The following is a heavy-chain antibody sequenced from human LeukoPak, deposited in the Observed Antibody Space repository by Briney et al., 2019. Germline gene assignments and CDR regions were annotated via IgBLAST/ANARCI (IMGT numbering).Heavy chain of an antibody. CDR2: INTNTGNP. J-gene: IGHJ4*02. Sequence: ASVKVSCKASGYTFTSYAMNWVRQAPGQGLEWMGWINTNTGNPTYAQGFTGRFVFSLDTSVSTAYLQISSLKAGDTAVYYCAREAEYYDSSPKGCFDYWGQGTLVTVSS. CDR1: GYTFTSYA. D-gene: IGHD3-22*01. V-gene: IGHV7-4-1*02. CDR3: AREAEYYDSSPKGCFDY.